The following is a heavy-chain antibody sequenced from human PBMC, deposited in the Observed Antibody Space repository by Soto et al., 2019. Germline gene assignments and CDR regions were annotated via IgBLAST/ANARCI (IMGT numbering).Heavy chain of an antibody. V-gene: IGHV3-23*01. CDR3: AVTPNFGRACSSARYWYFAI. Sequence: EVQLLESGGGLVQPGGSVRLSCAASGLTFGNYAMSWVRQAPGKGLEWVSAISGDSGRTYYADSVKGRFTISRDNSKNTQYMQMNTLRAEDTAVSYCAVTPNFGRACSSARYWYFAIWGRGTLVTVSS. J-gene: IGHJ2*01. D-gene: IGHD3-3*01. CDR2: ISGDSGRT. CDR1: GLTFGNYA.